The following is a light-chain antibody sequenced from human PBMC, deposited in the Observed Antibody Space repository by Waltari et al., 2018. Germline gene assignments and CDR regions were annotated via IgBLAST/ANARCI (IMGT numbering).Light chain of an antibody. V-gene: IGKV2-28*01. Sequence: DIVMTQSPLSLPVTPGAAASISCRSSQSLLFSNGYNYLDWYLQKPGQSPQLLIYLGSNRASGVPDRFSGSGSGTDFTLKITSVEAEDVGVYYCMQALQSPPTFGGGTKVDIK. CDR1: QSLLFSNGYNY. CDR3: MQALQSPPT. J-gene: IGKJ4*01. CDR2: LGS.